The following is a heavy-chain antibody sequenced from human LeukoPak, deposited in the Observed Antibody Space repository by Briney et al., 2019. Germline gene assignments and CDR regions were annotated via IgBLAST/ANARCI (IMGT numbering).Heavy chain of an antibody. CDR2: IIPILGIA. V-gene: IGHV1-69*04. CDR1: GGTFSSYA. Sequence: SVKVSCKASGGTFSSYAISWVRQAPGQGLEWMGRIIPILGIANYAQKFQGRVTITADKSTSTAYMELSSLRSEDTAVYYCRFFTMIVVVPDEIDYWGQGTLVTVSS. J-gene: IGHJ4*02. CDR3: RFFTMIVVVPDEIDY. D-gene: IGHD3-22*01.